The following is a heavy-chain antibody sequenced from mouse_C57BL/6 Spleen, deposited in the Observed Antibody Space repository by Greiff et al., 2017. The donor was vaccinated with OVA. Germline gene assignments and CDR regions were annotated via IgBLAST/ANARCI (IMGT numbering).Heavy chain of an antibody. D-gene: IGHD1-1*01. V-gene: IGHV1-52*01. CDR1: GYTFTSYW. Sequence: VQLQQPGAELVRPGSSVKLSCKASGYTFTSYWMHWVKQRPIQGLEWIGNIDPSDSETHYNQKFKDKATLTVDKSSSTAYMQLSSLTSEDSAVYYGARGDYYGSSSHYFDYWGQGTTLTVAS. CDR2: IDPSDSET. J-gene: IGHJ2*01. CDR3: ARGDYYGSSSHYFDY.